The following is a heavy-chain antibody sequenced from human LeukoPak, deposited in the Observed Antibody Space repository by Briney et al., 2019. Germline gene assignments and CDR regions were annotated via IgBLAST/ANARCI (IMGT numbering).Heavy chain of an antibody. CDR1: GFTFSTYA. Sequence: GGSLRLSCAASGFTFSTYAMSWVRQAPGKGLEWVSAISGSGGSTYYADSVKGRFTISRDNSKNTLYLQMNSLRAEDTAVYYCARYPLYSYGPVHWGQGTLVTVSS. CDR3: ARYPLYSYGPVH. CDR2: ISGSGGST. D-gene: IGHD5-18*01. J-gene: IGHJ4*02. V-gene: IGHV3-23*01.